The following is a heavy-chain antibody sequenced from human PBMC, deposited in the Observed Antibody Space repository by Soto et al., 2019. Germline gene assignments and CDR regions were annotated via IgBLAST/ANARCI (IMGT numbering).Heavy chain of an antibody. CDR1: GYSFTSYW. CDR3: ARQGCSGGSCYPIGYYYHGMDA. Sequence: GESLKISCKGSGYSFTSYWIGWVRQMPGKGLEWMGIIYPGDSDTRYSPSFQGQVTISADKSISTAYLQWSSLKASDTAMYYCARQGCSGGSCYPIGYYYHGMDAWGQGTAVTVSS. D-gene: IGHD2-15*01. CDR2: IYPGDSDT. V-gene: IGHV5-51*01. J-gene: IGHJ6*02.